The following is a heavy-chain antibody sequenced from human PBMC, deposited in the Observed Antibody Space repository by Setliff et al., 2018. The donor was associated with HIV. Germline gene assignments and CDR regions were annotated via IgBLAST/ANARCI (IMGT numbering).Heavy chain of an antibody. Sequence: GGSLRLSCAASGFAFGNFWMHWVRQAPGKGLEWVASISPDGKRDHYVGSVRGRFTASRENAESSLYLQMNSLRAEDTAVYYCARVHLRTNAVYGVVSNQCDPWGQGSLVTVSS. CDR1: GFAFGNFW. J-gene: IGHJ5*02. CDR3: ARVHLRTNAVYGVVSNQCDP. V-gene: IGHV3-7*03. CDR2: ISPDGKRD. D-gene: IGHD2-8*01.